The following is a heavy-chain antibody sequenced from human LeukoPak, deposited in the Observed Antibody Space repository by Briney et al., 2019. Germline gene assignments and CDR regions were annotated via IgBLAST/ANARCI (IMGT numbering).Heavy chain of an antibody. CDR1: GFTVSSNH. CDR2: IYSGGST. J-gene: IGHJ6*04. Sequence: GGSLRLPCAASGFTVSSNHMSWVRQAPGKGLEWVSVIYSGGSTHYADSVKGRFTISRDNSKNTLYLQMNSLRAEDTAVYYCARDTIFGVVKMGSDVWGKGTTVTVSS. CDR3: ARDTIFGVVKMGSDV. D-gene: IGHD3-3*01. V-gene: IGHV3-53*01.